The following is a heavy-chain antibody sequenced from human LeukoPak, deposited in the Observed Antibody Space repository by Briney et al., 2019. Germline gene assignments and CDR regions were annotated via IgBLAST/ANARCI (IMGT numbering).Heavy chain of an antibody. CDR1: GYTFTSYG. V-gene: IGHV1-18*01. CDR2: ISAYNGNT. J-gene: IGHJ6*03. CDR3: ARVMWGLTGYYYYMDV. Sequence: ASVKVSCKASGYTFTSYGISWVRQAPGQGLEWMGWISAYNGNTNYAQKLQGRVTMTTDTSTSTAYMELRSLRSDDTAVYYCARVMWGLTGYYYYMDVWGKGTTVTVSS. D-gene: IGHD1-26*01.